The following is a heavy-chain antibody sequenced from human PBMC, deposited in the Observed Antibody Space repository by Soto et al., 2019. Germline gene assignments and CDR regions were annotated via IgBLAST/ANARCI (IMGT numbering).Heavy chain of an antibody. CDR1: GFTFSSYA. D-gene: IGHD3-22*01. J-gene: IGHJ6*02. CDR2: ISGSGGST. CDR3: AKDDQGDSTSSLVV. Sequence: EVQLLESGGRLVQPGGSLRLSCAASGFTFSSYAMSWVRQAPGKGLEWVSAISGSGGSTYYADSVKGRFTISRDNSQNTLYLQMNRLRAEEKAVYYCAKDDQGDSTSSLVVWGQGTTVTVSS. V-gene: IGHV3-23*01.